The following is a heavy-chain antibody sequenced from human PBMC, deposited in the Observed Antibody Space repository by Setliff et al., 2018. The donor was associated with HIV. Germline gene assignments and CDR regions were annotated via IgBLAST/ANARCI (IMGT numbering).Heavy chain of an antibody. D-gene: IGHD2-15*01. Sequence: PGGSLRLSCAASGFSFSGYGMHWVRQAPGKGLEWLAVIWYDGSNKYYTDSVQGRITISRDNSENMLYLRMNSLRAEDTAVYFCARGPDCSGGSCYLGFDYWGQGTLVTV. V-gene: IGHV3-33*01. CDR1: GFSFSGYG. J-gene: IGHJ4*02. CDR2: IWYDGSNK. CDR3: ARGPDCSGGSCYLGFDY.